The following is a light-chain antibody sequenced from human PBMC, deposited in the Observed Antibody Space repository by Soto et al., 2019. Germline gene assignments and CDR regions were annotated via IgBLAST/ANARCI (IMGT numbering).Light chain of an antibody. Sequence: EIVLTQSPGTLSLSPGERATLSCRASQSVSSSYLAWYQQKPGQAPRLLIYGAYSRATGIPDRFSGSGSGTDFTLTISRLEPEDVAVYYCQQYGSSPPFTFGPGTKVDIK. CDR2: GAY. CDR1: QSVSSSY. CDR3: QQYGSSPPFT. V-gene: IGKV3-20*01. J-gene: IGKJ3*01.